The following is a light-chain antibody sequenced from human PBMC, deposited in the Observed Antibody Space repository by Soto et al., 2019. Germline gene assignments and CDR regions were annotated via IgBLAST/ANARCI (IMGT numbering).Light chain of an antibody. CDR2: EVT. Sequence: QSALTQPASVSGSPGQSITISCTGTSSDIGAYNYVSWYQQHPGKAPKLIIYEVTNRPSGVSHRFSASKSDNTASLTISGLQAEDEADYYCSSYASTSLYVFGTGTKLTVL. V-gene: IGLV2-14*01. CDR3: SSYASTSLYV. CDR1: SSDIGAYNY. J-gene: IGLJ1*01.